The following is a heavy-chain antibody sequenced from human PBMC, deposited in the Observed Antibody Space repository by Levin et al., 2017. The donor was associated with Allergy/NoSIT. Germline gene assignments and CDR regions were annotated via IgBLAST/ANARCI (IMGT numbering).Heavy chain of an antibody. CDR2: IYPGDSDT. J-gene: IGHJ4*02. CDR3: ARHAPSYCSGGSCYCDY. CDR1: GYSFTSYW. D-gene: IGHD2-15*01. Sequence: GESLKISCKGSGYSFTSYWIGWVRQMPGKGLEWMGIIYPGDSDTRYSPSFQGQVTISADKSISTAYLQWSSLKASDTAMYYCARHAPSYCSGGSCYCDYWGQGTLVTVSS. V-gene: IGHV5-51*01.